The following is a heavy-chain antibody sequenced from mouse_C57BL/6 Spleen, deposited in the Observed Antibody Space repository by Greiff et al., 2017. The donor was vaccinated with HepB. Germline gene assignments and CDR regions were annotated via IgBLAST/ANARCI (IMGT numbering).Heavy chain of an antibody. CDR3: ARGNYYGSPSYYAMDY. CDR1: GYAFSSYW. CDR2: IYPGDGDT. V-gene: IGHV1-80*01. D-gene: IGHD1-1*01. Sequence: QVQLQQSGAELVKPGASVKISCKASGYAFSSYWMNWVKQRPGKGLEWIGQIYPGDGDTNYNGKFKGKATLTADKSSSTAYMQLSSLTSEDSAVYFCARGNYYGSPSYYAMDYWGQGTSVTVSS. J-gene: IGHJ4*01.